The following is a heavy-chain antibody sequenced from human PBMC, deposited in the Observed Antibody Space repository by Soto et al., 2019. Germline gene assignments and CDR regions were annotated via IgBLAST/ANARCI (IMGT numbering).Heavy chain of an antibody. D-gene: IGHD3-16*01. J-gene: IGHJ4*02. CDR1: GFTFSNYG. Sequence: LRLSCAASGFTFSNYGMHWVRQAPGKGLKWGAVISYDGSNKYYADSVKGRFTISRDNSKNTLYLQMNSLRAEDTAVYYCARGRDYLGGDFDYWGQGTLVTVS. CDR2: ISYDGSNK. V-gene: IGHV3-30-3*01. CDR3: ARGRDYLGGDFDY.